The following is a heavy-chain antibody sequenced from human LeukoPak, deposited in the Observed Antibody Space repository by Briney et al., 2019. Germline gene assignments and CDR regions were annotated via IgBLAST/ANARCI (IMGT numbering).Heavy chain of an antibody. J-gene: IGHJ1*01. D-gene: IGHD6-6*01. V-gene: IGHV1-18*01. CDR1: GYTFTSYG. CDR3: ARDPYSSSSNPGYFQH. CDR2: ISAYNGNT. Sequence: ASVKVSCKASGYTFTSYGISWVRQAPGQGLEWMGWISAYNGNTNYAQKLQGRVTMTTDTSTSTAYMELRSLRSDDTAVYYCARDPYSSSSNPGYFQHWGQGTLVTVPS.